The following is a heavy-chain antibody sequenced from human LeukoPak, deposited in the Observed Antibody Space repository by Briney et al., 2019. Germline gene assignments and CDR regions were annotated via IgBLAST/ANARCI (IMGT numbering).Heavy chain of an antibody. V-gene: IGHV4-59*01. CDR2: IYYSGST. D-gene: IGHD6-13*01. CDR3: AREGYSSSYEPKRAFDI. Sequence: SETLSLTCTVSGGSISSYYWSWIRQPPGKGLEWIGYIYYSGSTNYNPSLKSRVTISVDTSKNQFSLKLSSVTAADTAGYYCAREGYSSSYEPKRAFDIWGQGTMVTVSS. J-gene: IGHJ3*02. CDR1: GGSISSYY.